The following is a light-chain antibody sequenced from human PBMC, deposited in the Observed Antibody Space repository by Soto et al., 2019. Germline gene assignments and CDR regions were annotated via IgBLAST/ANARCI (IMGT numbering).Light chain of an antibody. J-gene: IGLJ1*01. Sequence: QSALTQPASVSGSPGQSITISCTGTSSDVGGYNYASWYQQHPGKAPKLMIYDVSNRPSGVSNRFSGSKSGNTASLTISGLQAEDEADYYCSSYTSSSTLYVFGTGTKVPVL. CDR3: SSYTSSSTLYV. CDR1: SSDVGGYNY. CDR2: DVS. V-gene: IGLV2-14*01.